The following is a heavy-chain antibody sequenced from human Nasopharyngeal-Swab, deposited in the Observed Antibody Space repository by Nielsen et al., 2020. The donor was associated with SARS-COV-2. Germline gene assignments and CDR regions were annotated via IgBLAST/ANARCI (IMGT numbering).Heavy chain of an antibody. CDR1: GFTFSSYA. Sequence: GVLKISCAASGFTFSSYAMSWVRQAPGKGLEWVSAISGSGGSTYYADSVKGRFTISRDNSKNTLYLQMNSLRAEDTAVYYCAKDLTAIRYYFDYWGQGTLVTVSS. V-gene: IGHV3-23*01. CDR2: ISGSGGST. D-gene: IGHD2-2*02. J-gene: IGHJ4*02. CDR3: AKDLTAIRYYFDY.